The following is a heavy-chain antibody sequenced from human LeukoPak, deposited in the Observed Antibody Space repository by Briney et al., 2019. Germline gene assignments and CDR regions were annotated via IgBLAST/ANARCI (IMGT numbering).Heavy chain of an antibody. V-gene: IGHV1-2*02. CDR3: AAVLNWNYENDY. Sequence: ASVKVSCKASGYTFTGYYMHWVRQAPGQGLEWMGWINPNSGGTNYAQKFQGRVTMTRDTSISTAYMELSRLRSEDTAVYYCAAVLNWNYENDYWGQGTLVTVSS. CDR1: GYTFTGYY. CDR2: INPNSGGT. D-gene: IGHD1-7*01. J-gene: IGHJ4*02.